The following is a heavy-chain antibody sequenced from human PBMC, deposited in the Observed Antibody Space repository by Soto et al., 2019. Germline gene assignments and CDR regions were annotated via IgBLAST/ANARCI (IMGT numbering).Heavy chain of an antibody. CDR3: AREQVAGDAFDI. CDR2: INAGNGNT. J-gene: IGHJ3*02. D-gene: IGHD2-15*01. CDR1: GYTFTSYA. Sequence: ASVKVSCKASGYTFTSYAMHWLRQAPGQRLEWMGWINAGNGNTKYSQKFQGRVTITRDTSASTAYMELSSLRSEDTAVYYCAREQVAGDAFDIWGQGTMVTVSS. V-gene: IGHV1-3*01.